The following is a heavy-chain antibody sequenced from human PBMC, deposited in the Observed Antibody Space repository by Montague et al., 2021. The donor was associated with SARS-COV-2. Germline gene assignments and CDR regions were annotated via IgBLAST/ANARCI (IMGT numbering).Heavy chain of an antibody. D-gene: IGHD2-2*01. J-gene: IGHJ4*02. CDR1: GGSISSSSYY. CDR2: IYYSGST. V-gene: IGHV4-39*01. CDR3: ARFYRVLPAASFDY. Sequence: SETLSLTCTVSGGSISSSSYYWGWIRRPPGKGLEWIGSIYYSGSTYYNPSLKSRVTISVDTSKNQFSLKLSSVTAADTAVYYCARFYRVLPAASFDYWGQGTLVTVSS.